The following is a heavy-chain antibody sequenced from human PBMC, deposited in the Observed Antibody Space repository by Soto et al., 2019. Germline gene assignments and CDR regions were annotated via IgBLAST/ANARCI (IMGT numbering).Heavy chain of an antibody. CDR1: GYTFTGYY. V-gene: IGHV1-2*02. D-gene: IGHD2-15*01. Sequence: QVQLVQSGAEVKKPGASVKVSCKASGYTFTGYYMHWVRQAPGQGLEWMGWINPKSGDTNYAQNFRGRMAMTTDSSISTANMEPSRLRSDDTAVYYCARDSAGRGQLGREVGFEYWCQGTLFIVSS. J-gene: IGHJ4*02. CDR3: ARDSAGRGQLGREVGFEY. CDR2: INPKSGDT.